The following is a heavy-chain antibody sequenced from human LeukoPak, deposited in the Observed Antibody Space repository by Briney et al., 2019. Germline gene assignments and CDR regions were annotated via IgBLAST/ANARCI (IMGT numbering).Heavy chain of an antibody. CDR1: GFTFSSHA. Sequence: GGSLRLSCAASGFTFSSHAMSWVRQAPGKGLEWVSAISGSGGSTYYADSVKGRFTISRDNSKNTLYLQMNSLRAEDTAVYYCAKEMALSYSSSWYGDYWGQGTLVTVSS. V-gene: IGHV3-23*01. J-gene: IGHJ4*02. CDR3: AKEMALSYSSSWYGDY. D-gene: IGHD6-13*01. CDR2: ISGSGGST.